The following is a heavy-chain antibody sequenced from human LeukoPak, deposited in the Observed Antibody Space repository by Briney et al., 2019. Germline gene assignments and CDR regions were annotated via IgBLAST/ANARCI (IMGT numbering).Heavy chain of an antibody. V-gene: IGHV1-69*05. D-gene: IGHD2-2*01. CDR1: GGTFSSYA. CDR2: IIPIFGTA. J-gene: IGHJ6*03. Sequence: SVKVSCKASGGTFSSYAISWVRQAPGQGLEWMGRIIPIFGTANYAQKFQGRVTITTDESTSTAYMELSSLRSEDTAVYYCAKEGQYQLLYYYYYYMDVWGKGTTVTVSS. CDR3: AKEGQYQLLYYYYYYMDV.